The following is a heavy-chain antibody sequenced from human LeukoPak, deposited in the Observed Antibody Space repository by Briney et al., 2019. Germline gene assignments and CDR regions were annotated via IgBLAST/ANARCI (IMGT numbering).Heavy chain of an antibody. CDR3: AKGYYGSGSPRPYYFDY. Sequence: PGGSLRLSCAASGFTFSDNFMSWIRQAPGKGLEWVSAISGSGGSTYYADSVKGRFTISRDNSKNTLYLQMNSLRAEDTAVYYCAKGYYGSGSPRPYYFDYWGQGTLVTVSS. J-gene: IGHJ4*02. V-gene: IGHV3-23*01. CDR2: ISGSGGST. D-gene: IGHD3-10*01. CDR1: GFTFSDNF.